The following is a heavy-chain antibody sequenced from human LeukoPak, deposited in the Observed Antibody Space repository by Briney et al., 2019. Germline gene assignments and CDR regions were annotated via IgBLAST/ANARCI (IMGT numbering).Heavy chain of an antibody. CDR3: ARHQVDSSSPLPGSLGY. CDR1: GGSISSSSYY. D-gene: IGHD6-19*01. CDR2: IYYSGST. V-gene: IGHV4-39*01. Sequence: SETLSLTCTVSGGSISSSSYYWGWIRQPPGKGLEWIGSIYYSGSTYYNPSLKSRVTISVDTSKNQFSLKLSSVTAADTAVYYCARHQVDSSSPLPGSLGYWGQGTLVTVSS. J-gene: IGHJ4*02.